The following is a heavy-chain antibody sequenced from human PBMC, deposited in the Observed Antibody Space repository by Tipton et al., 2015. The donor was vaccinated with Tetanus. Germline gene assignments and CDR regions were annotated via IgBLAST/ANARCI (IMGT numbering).Heavy chain of an antibody. CDR3: ARVWTYGGNSGKYDL. Sequence: TLSLTCTVSGGSISSYYWSWIRQPPGKGLEWIGYIYYSGSTNYNPSLKSRVTISVDTSKNQFSLKLSSVTAADMAVYYCARVWTYGGNSGKYDLWGQGTLVTVSS. D-gene: IGHD4-23*01. CDR1: GGSISSYY. CDR2: IYYSGST. V-gene: IGHV4-59*01. J-gene: IGHJ5*02.